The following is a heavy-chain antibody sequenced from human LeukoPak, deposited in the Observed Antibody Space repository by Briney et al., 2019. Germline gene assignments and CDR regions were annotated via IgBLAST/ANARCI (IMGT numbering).Heavy chain of an antibody. CDR2: INHSGST. CDR3: ARVNDFWSGYYSYYFDY. CDR1: GGSFSGYY. Sequence: SETLSLTCAVYGGSFSGYYWSWIRQPPGKWLEWIGEINHSGSTNYNPSLKSRVTISVDTSKNQFSLKLSSVTAADTAVYYCARVNDFWSGYYSYYFDYWGQGTLVTVSS. V-gene: IGHV4-34*01. J-gene: IGHJ4*02. D-gene: IGHD3-3*01.